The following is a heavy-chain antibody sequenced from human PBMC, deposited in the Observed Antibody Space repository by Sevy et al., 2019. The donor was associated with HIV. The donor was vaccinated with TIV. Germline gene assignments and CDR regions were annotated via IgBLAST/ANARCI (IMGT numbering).Heavy chain of an antibody. D-gene: IGHD1-26*01. V-gene: IGHV3-23*01. J-gene: IGHJ6*02. Sequence: GGSLRLSCAASGFTFSSYAMNWVRQAPGKGLEWVSTISGGGGNTYYADSVKGRFTISRDNSKNTLSLQMTSLGAEDTAVYYCAKATTAGGRYFYYFGMDVWGQGTTVTVSS. CDR2: ISGGGGNT. CDR1: GFTFSSYA. CDR3: AKATTAGGRYFYYFGMDV.